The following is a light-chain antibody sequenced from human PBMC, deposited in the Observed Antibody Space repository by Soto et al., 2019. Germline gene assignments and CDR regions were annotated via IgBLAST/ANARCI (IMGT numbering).Light chain of an antibody. CDR3: PQYNSYTWT. CDR2: DGS. Sequence: IKITKSASAVSATKRDRVTITCRASQSIRSWLDWYQQTPGTAPNLLIYDGSSLESGVPSLFSGSAAGTEFTLTISSLQHGDVTTDCCPQYNSYTWTFGQGTKVDI. J-gene: IGKJ1*01. V-gene: IGKV1-5*01. CDR1: QSIRSW.